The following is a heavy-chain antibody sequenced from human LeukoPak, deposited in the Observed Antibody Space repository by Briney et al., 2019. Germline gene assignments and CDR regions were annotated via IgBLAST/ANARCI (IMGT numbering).Heavy chain of an antibody. CDR2: IIPIFGTA. V-gene: IGHV1-69*13. J-gene: IGHJ4*02. CDR1: GGTFSSYA. CDR3: ASGYDFWSGYPHFGD. D-gene: IGHD3-3*01. Sequence: ASVKVSCKASGGTFSSYAISWVRQAPGQGLEWMGGIIPIFGTANYAQKLQGRVTITADESTSTAYMELSSLRSEDTAVYSCASGYDFWSGYPHFGDWGQGTLVTVSS.